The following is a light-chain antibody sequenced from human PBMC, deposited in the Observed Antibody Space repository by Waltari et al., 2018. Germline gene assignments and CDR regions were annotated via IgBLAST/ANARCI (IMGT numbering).Light chain of an antibody. J-gene: IGKJ2*02. CDR2: WAS. V-gene: IGKV4-1*01. CDR3: QQYFITPGT. CDR1: QTVLYSSSNKNY. Sequence: DIVMTQSTDSLAVSLGERATINCKSSQTVLYSSSNKNYLSWYQQKPGQPPKLLIYWASTRESGVPDRFSGSGSGTDFTLTISSLQAEDVSVYYCQQYFITPGTFGQGTKLEIK.